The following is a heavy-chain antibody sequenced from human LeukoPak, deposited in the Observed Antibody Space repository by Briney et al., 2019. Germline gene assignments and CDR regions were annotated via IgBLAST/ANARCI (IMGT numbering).Heavy chain of an antibody. CDR3: AISYSYGRIDD. J-gene: IGHJ4*02. CDR2: INPSGGST. Sequence: ASVKVSCKASGYTFTSYYMHWVRQAPGQGLEWMAIINPSGGSTSYAQKFQGRVTMTRDTSTSTVYMELSSRRSEDTAVYYFAISYSYGRIDDCGQRTLVTVPS. CDR1: GYTFTSYY. D-gene: IGHD5-18*01. V-gene: IGHV1-46*01.